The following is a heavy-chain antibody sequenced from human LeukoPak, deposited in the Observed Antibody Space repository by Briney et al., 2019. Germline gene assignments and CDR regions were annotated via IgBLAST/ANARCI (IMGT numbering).Heavy chain of an antibody. J-gene: IGHJ3*02. V-gene: IGHV3-30*18. Sequence: GRSLRLSCAASGFTFSSYGVHWVRQAPGKGLEWVAVISYDGSNKYYADSVKGRFTISRDNSKNTLYLQMNSLRAEDTAVYYCAKEGGDTGLDAFDIWGQGTMDTVSS. CDR3: AKEGGDTGLDAFDI. D-gene: IGHD2-21*02. CDR1: GFTFSSYG. CDR2: ISYDGSNK.